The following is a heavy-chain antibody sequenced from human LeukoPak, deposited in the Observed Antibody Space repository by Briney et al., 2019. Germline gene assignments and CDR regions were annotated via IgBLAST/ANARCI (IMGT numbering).Heavy chain of an antibody. Sequence: PGGSLRLSCAASGFTFSTYWMHWDRQVPEKGLVWVSRISSDGTNANYADSVKGRFTISRDNAKNTLYLQMNSLRAEDTAVYYCVLLSLTPGWGQGTLVTVSA. D-gene: IGHD3-10*01. CDR2: ISSDGTNA. V-gene: IGHV3-74*01. J-gene: IGHJ4*02. CDR3: VLLSLTPG. CDR1: GFTFSTYW.